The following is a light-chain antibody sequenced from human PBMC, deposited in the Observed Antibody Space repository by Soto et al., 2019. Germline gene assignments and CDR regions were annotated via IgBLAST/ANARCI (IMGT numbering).Light chain of an antibody. J-gene: IGLJ2*01. Sequence: QSVLAQPPSISAAPGQKVTISCSGSSSNIGGNYVSWYQHVPRTAPKLIIYDNYKRASGSPDRFSASKSGTSATLGITGLQTGDEADYYCGTWDSSLDTVVFGGGTKVTVL. CDR3: GTWDSSLDTVV. CDR2: DNY. V-gene: IGLV1-51*01. CDR1: SSNIGGNY.